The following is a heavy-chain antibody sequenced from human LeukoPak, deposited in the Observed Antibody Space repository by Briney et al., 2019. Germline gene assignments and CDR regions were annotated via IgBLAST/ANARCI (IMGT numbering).Heavy chain of an antibody. CDR2: IDNQI. V-gene: IGHV3-23*01. Sequence: GGSLRLSCAASGSTFSASTMAWVRQAPGKGLEWVSAIDNQIFYADSVKGRFTISRDDSRNTLYLQMNSLRVEDSAIYYCARDRFGDYDYWGQGTLVTVSS. J-gene: IGHJ4*02. CDR1: GSTFSAST. D-gene: IGHD4-17*01. CDR3: ARDRFGDYDY.